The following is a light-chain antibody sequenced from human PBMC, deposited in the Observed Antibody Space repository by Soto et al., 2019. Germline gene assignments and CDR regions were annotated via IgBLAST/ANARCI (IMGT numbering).Light chain of an antibody. Sequence: QSALTQPASVSGSPGQSITISCTGTSSDVGGYNYVSWYQQHSGKAPKLMIYDVSNRPSGISNRFSGSKSGDTASLTISGLQAEDEADYYSTSYTGCGIDTYVFGTGTKVTVL. J-gene: IGLJ1*01. CDR2: DVS. V-gene: IGLV2-14*03. CDR3: TSYTGCGIDTYV. CDR1: SSDVGGYNY.